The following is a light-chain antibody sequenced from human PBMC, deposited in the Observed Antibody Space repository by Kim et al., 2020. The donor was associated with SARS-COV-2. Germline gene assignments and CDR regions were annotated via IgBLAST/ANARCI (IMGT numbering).Light chain of an antibody. J-gene: IGKJ1*01. Sequence: ASVGDRVTITCRASQDISNYLAWYQVKPGRGPRLMLYGAFALQPGVPSRFSGSGSGSDFTLTISSLQPEDVATYYCQKYNSDPWTFGQGTKVDIK. V-gene: IGKV1-27*01. CDR1: QDISNY. CDR3: QKYNSDPWT. CDR2: GAF.